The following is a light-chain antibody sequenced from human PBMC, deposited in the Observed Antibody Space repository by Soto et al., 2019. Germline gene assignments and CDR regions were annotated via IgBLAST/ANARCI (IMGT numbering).Light chain of an antibody. V-gene: IGKV3-20*01. Sequence: EIVLTQSPGTLSLSPGERATLSCRASQSVSTNYLACYQRKPGQAPRLLIYGASSRATDIPNRFSGSGSGTDFTLTITSLKAEDCAVYYCQQYGSSPPTFGQGTKVEIK. J-gene: IGKJ1*01. CDR2: GAS. CDR1: QSVSTNY. CDR3: QQYGSSPPT.